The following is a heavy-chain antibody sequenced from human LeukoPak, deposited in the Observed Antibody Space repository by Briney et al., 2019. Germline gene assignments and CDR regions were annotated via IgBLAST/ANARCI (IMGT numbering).Heavy chain of an antibody. Sequence: GGSLRLSCAASGFTLSTYSLNWVRQAPGKGLEWVSSISSSSLYIYYADSVKGRFTISRDNAKNSLFLQMNSLRAEDTAVYYCARWEWELLRNWFDPWGQGTLVTVSS. V-gene: IGHV3-21*01. J-gene: IGHJ5*02. CDR2: ISSSSLYI. D-gene: IGHD1-26*01. CDR1: GFTLSTYS. CDR3: ARWEWELLRNWFDP.